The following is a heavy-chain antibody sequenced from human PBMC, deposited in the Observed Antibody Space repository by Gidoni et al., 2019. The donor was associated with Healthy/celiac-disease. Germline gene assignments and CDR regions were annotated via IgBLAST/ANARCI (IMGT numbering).Heavy chain of an antibody. CDR1: GFTFSSYS. Sequence: EVQLVESGGGLVKPGGSLRLSCAASGFTFSSYSMNWVRQAPGKGLEWVSSISSSSSYIYYADSVKGRFTISRDNAKNSLYLQMNSLRAEDTAVYYCATPPQYSSGWKYFDYWGQGTLVTVSS. J-gene: IGHJ4*02. D-gene: IGHD6-19*01. V-gene: IGHV3-21*01. CDR3: ATPPQYSSGWKYFDY. CDR2: ISSSSSYI.